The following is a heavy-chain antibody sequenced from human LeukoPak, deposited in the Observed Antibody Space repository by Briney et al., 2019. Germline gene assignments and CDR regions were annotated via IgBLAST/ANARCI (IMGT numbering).Heavy chain of an antibody. J-gene: IGHJ6*03. CDR3: ARAFESYYYYYMDV. Sequence: SETLSLTCTVSGGSISSYYWSWIRQPAGKGLEWIGRIYTSGSTNYNPSLKSRVTMSVDTSKDQFSLKLSSVTAADTAVYYCARAFESYYYYYMDVWGKGTTVTVSS. CDR1: GGSISSYY. D-gene: IGHD3-9*01. CDR2: IYTSGST. V-gene: IGHV4-4*07.